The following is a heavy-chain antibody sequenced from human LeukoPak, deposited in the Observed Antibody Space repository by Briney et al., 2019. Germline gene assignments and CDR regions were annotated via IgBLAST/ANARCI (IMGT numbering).Heavy chain of an antibody. Sequence: SETLSLTCTVSGGSISSSSYYWGWIRQPPGKGLEWIGSLYYSGSTYYNPSLESRVTISVDTSKNQFSLKLSSVTAADTAVYYCARQGGSYYSELFDYWGQGTLVTVSS. CDR2: LYYSGST. V-gene: IGHV4-39*01. J-gene: IGHJ4*02. CDR1: GGSISSSSYY. CDR3: ARQGGSYYSELFDY. D-gene: IGHD1-26*01.